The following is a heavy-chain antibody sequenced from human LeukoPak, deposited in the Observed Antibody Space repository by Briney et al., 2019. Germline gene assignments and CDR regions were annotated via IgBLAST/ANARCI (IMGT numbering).Heavy chain of an antibody. J-gene: IGHJ2*01. CDR1: GXSISSYY. V-gene: IGHV4-59*12. CDR3: ARHYCGGDCYSRWYFDL. Sequence: PSETLSLTCSVSGXSISSYYWGWIRQPPGKGLEWIGYIYSSRSTNYNPSLKSRVTMSVDTSKNQFSLKLSSVTAADTAVYYCARHYCGGDCYSRWYFDLWGRGTLVTVSS. CDR2: IYSSRST. D-gene: IGHD2-21*02.